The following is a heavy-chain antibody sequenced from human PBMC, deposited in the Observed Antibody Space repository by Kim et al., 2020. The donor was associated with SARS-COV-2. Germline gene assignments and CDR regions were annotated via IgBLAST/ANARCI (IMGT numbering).Heavy chain of an antibody. CDR2: ISSSGSTI. CDR3: ARGEAEDCSGGSCYSFGMDV. J-gene: IGHJ6*02. Sequence: GGSLRLSCAASGFTFSDYYMSWIRQAPGKGLEWVSYISSSGSTIYYADSVKGRFTISRDNAKNSLYLQMNSLRAEDTAVYYCARGEAEDCSGGSCYSFGMDVWGQGTTVTVSS. CDR1: GFTFSDYY. V-gene: IGHV3-11*01. D-gene: IGHD2-15*01.